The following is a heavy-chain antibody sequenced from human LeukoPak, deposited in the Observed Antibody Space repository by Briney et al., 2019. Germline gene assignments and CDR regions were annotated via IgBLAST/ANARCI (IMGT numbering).Heavy chain of an antibody. J-gene: IGHJ5*02. V-gene: IGHV4-59*01. CDR1: GGSISSYY. CDR2: IYYSGST. Sequence: PSETLSLTCTVSGGSISSYYWSWIRQPPGKGLEWIGYIYYSGSTNYNPSLKSRVTISVDTSKNQFSLKLSSVTAADTAVYYCARAFYDFWSGPNWFDPWGQGTPVTVSS. CDR3: ARAFYDFWSGPNWFDP. D-gene: IGHD3-3*01.